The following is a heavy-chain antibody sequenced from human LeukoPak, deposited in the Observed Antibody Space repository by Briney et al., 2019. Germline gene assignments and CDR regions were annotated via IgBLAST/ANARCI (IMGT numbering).Heavy chain of an antibody. CDR1: GFTFSNAW. Sequence: GGSLRLSCAASGFTFSNAWMSWVRQAPGKGLEWVANIKQDGSEKYYVDSVKGRFTISRDNAKNSLYLQMNSLRAEDTAVYYCARVDSALDYWGQGTLVTVSS. V-gene: IGHV3-7*01. CDR2: IKQDGSEK. J-gene: IGHJ4*02. CDR3: ARVDSALDY.